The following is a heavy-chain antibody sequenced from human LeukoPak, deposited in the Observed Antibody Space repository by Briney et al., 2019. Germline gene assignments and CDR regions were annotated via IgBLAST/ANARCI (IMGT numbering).Heavy chain of an antibody. CDR3: ARHLRSSPFDS. CDR1: GYRFTSYW. J-gene: IGHJ4*02. CDR2: IYPGDSET. V-gene: IGHV5-51*01. D-gene: IGHD2-2*01. Sequence: GESLQISCKGSGYRFTSYWIAWGRQMPGKGLEGVGIIYPGDSETRYSPSFQGQVTMSADKSISTAYLQWSSLKASDTAMYYCARHLRSSPFDSWGQGTLVTVSS.